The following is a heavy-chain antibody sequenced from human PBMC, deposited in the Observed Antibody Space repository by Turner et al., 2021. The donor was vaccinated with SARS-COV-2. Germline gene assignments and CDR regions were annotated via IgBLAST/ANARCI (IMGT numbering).Heavy chain of an antibody. V-gene: IGHV3-30*04. CDR1: GLAFSNHA. CDR2: ISHDASWI. D-gene: IGHD6-19*01. CDR3: VREGQRLVFDY. Sequence: QVQLVDSGGGVVQPGRSLRLSCAASGLAFSNHAMHWVRQAPGKGLEWVAHISHDASWINYADSVKGRFTISRDNPKNTLYLEMNSLRPEDTAVYHRVREGQRLVFDYWGQGTLVTVSS. J-gene: IGHJ4*02.